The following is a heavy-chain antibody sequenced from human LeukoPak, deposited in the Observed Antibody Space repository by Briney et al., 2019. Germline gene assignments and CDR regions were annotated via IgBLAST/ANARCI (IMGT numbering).Heavy chain of an antibody. CDR3: ARRSSGWYYFDC. CDR1: GFTFSDHY. D-gene: IGHD6-19*01. V-gene: IGHV3-72*01. Sequence: PGGSLRLSCVASGFTFSDHYIDWVRQAPGKGLEWVGRSGNKASSYTTEYAASVRGRFTIARDDSKNSLYLQMNSLKIEDTAVYYCARRSSGWYYFDCWGQGTLVTVSS. J-gene: IGHJ4*02. CDR2: SGNKASSYTT.